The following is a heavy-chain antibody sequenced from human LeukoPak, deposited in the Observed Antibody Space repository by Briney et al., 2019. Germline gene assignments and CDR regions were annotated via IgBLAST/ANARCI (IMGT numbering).Heavy chain of an antibody. V-gene: IGHV3-30*19. CDR3: AKDSASRVDV. Sequence: GGSLRLSCAASGFTFSSFGMHWVHQAPGKGLEWVAVITYEGSNKYYTDSVKGGFIISRDNSKNTLYLQMNNLRGEDTAVYYCAKDSASRVDVWGQGTTVTVSS. J-gene: IGHJ6*02. CDR1: GFTFSSFG. D-gene: IGHD3-10*01. CDR2: ITYEGSNK.